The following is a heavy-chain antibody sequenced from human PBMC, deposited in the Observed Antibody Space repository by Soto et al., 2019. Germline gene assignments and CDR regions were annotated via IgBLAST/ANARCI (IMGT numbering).Heavy chain of an antibody. CDR2: INHSGST. CDR3: ARTISSSSNPYYYYYGMDV. D-gene: IGHD6-6*01. Sequence: KPSETLSLTCAVYGGSFSGYYWSWIRQPPGKGLEWIGEINHSGSTNYNPSLKSRVTISVDTSKNQFSLKLSSVTAADTAVYYCARTISSSSNPYYYYYGMDVSGQGTRVTVSS. J-gene: IGHJ6*02. CDR1: GGSFSGYY. V-gene: IGHV4-34*01.